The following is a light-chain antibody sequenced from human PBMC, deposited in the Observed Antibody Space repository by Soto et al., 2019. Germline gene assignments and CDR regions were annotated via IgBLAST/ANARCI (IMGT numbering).Light chain of an antibody. Sequence: EIVMTQSPATLSVSPGERATLSCRASQSVSSNLAWYQQKPGQAPRLLIYGASTRATGIPARFSGSGSGTEFHLTISSLQSEDFAVYYCQQYNNWPPPWTFGQGTKVEIK. CDR1: QSVSSN. J-gene: IGKJ1*01. CDR2: GAS. CDR3: QQYNNWPPPWT. V-gene: IGKV3-15*01.